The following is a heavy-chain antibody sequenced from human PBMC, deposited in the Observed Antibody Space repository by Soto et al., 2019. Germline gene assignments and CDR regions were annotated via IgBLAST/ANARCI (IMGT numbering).Heavy chain of an antibody. D-gene: IGHD3-3*01. CDR1: GGSVSSGSYY. Sequence: SETLSLTCTVSGGSVSSGSYYWNWIRQPPGKRLEWIGYTSYSGITHYSPSLKSRVAIAVDTSKNHFSLKLSSVTAADTAVYYCARRSSFGFDSWGQGTLVTVSS. CDR2: TSYSGIT. CDR3: ARRSSFGFDS. V-gene: IGHV4-61*03. J-gene: IGHJ4*02.